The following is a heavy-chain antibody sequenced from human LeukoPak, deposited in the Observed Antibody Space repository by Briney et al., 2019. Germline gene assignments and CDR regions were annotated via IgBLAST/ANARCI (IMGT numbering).Heavy chain of an antibody. D-gene: IGHD1-26*01. CDR2: INPNSGGT. CDR3: ARVRCGSYVNVGYCDY. V-gene: IGHV1-2*06. Sequence: ASVKVSCKASGYTFTGYYMHWVRQAPGQGLEWMGRINPNSGGTNYAQKSQGRVTMTTDESISTAYMELSSLRFEDTAVYYCARVRCGSYVNVGYCDYWGQGTRGTVAS. CDR1: GYTFTGYY. J-gene: IGHJ4*02.